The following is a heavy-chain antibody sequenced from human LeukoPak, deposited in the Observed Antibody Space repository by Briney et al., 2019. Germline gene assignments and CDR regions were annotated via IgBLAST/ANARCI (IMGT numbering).Heavy chain of an antibody. D-gene: IGHD3-3*01. V-gene: IGHV3-23*01. CDR3: AKDHEWLSFDY. J-gene: IGHJ4*02. CDR1: GSTFSSYA. CDR2: ISGGGGST. Sequence: PGGSLRLSCAASGSTFSSYAMSWVRQTPGKGLEWVSAISGGGGSTYYADSVKGRFTISRDNSKNTLYLQMNSLRAEDTAVYYCAKDHEWLSFDYWGQGTLVTVSS.